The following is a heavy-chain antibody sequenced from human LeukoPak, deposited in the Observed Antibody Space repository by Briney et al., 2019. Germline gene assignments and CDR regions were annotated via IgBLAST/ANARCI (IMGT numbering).Heavy chain of an antibody. Sequence: GGPLRLSCAASGFTFSSYSMNWVRQAPGKGLEWVSSISSSSTYIYYADSVKGRFTVSRDNAKNSLYLQMNSLRAEDTAVYFCASQYTSSRIFDDWGQGTLVTVSS. CDR2: ISSSSTYI. D-gene: IGHD6-13*01. V-gene: IGHV3-21*01. J-gene: IGHJ4*02. CDR1: GFTFSSYS. CDR3: ASQYTSSRIFDD.